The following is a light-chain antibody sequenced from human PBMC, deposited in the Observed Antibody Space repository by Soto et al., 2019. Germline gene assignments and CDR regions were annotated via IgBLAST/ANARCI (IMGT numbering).Light chain of an antibody. V-gene: IGLV1-40*01. Sequence: QPVLTQPPSVSGAPGQRVTISCTGSSSNIGAGYDVHWYQQLPGTAPKLLIYGNSNRPSGVPDRFSGSKSGTSASLAITGLQAEDEADYYGQSYDSSLSGSRVVFGGGTKLTVL. CDR3: QSYDSSLSGSRVV. CDR1: SSNIGAGYD. J-gene: IGLJ2*01. CDR2: GNS.